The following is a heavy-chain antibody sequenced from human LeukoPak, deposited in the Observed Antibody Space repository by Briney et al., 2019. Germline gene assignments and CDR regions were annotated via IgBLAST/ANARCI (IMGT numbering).Heavy chain of an antibody. V-gene: IGHV3-7*01. CDR1: GSTFRDYW. CDR2: IKQDGSTK. J-gene: IGHJ4*02. CDR3: ARKGLPDY. Sequence: GGSLRLSCVASGSTFRDYWMSWVRQAAGKGLEWVANIKQDGSTKYYVDSVKGRFTISRDNAKNSLYLQMNSLRAEDTAVYYCARKGLPDYWGQGTLVTVSS.